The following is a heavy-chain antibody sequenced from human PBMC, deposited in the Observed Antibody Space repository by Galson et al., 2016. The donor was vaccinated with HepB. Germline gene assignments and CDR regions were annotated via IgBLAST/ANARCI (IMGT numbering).Heavy chain of an antibody. CDR3: ARGLKYYYYYMDV. Sequence: SETLSLTCAVYGGSFSGYYWSWIRQPPGKGLAWIGEINHSGSTNYNPSLKSRVTISLDTSKNQFSLKLSSVTAADTAVYYCARGLKYYYYYMDVWGKGTTVTVSS. CDR2: INHSGST. CDR1: GGSFSGYY. D-gene: IGHD2/OR15-2a*01. J-gene: IGHJ6*03. V-gene: IGHV4-34*01.